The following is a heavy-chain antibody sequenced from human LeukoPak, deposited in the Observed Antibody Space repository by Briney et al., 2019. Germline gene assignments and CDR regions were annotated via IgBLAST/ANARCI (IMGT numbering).Heavy chain of an antibody. V-gene: IGHV4-39*07. D-gene: IGHD3-22*01. CDR3: ARYWLWGYFDY. CDR1: GTSISSGSNY. CDR2: IYHSGST. Sequence: PSETLSLTCSVSGTSISSGSNYWGWVRQPPGKGLEWIGEIYHSGSTNYNPSLKSRVTISVDKSKNQFSLKLSSVTAADTAVYYCARYWLWGYFDYWGQGTLVTVSS. J-gene: IGHJ4*02.